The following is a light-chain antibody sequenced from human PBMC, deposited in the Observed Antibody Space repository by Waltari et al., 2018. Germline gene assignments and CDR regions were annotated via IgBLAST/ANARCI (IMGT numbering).Light chain of an antibody. V-gene: IGLV1-36*01. Sequence: QSVLTQTPSVSEAPRQRVTISCSGSRSNIGNNAVNWYQQVPGKAPKLLVFADDLLPSGVSARFSGSKSGTSASLAISGLRSEDEGVYFCAAWDDSLKGVLFGGGTKLTVL. CDR1: RSNIGNNA. CDR3: AAWDDSLKGVL. J-gene: IGLJ2*01. CDR2: ADD.